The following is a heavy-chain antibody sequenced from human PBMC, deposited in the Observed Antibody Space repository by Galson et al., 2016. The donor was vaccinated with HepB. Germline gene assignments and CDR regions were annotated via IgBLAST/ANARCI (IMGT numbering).Heavy chain of an antibody. J-gene: IGHJ4*02. V-gene: IGHV3-23*01. D-gene: IGHD6-19*01. CDR3: AKDHPSPGWPSFES. Sequence: SLRLSCAASGFSFKNYAMHWVRQAPGKGLEWVASFSNIQETYYGEAVEGRFTITRDDSTSTPYLQMNNLRAEDTAVYYCAKDHPSPGWPSFESWGQGTLVTVSS. CDR2: FSNIQET. CDR1: GFSFKNYA.